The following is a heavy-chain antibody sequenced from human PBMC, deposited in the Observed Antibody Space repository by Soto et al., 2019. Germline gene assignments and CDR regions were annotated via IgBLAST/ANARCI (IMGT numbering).Heavy chain of an antibody. CDR2: INWNGGST. CDR1: GFPFDDYV. J-gene: IGHJ4*02. V-gene: IGHV3-20*04. D-gene: IGHD3-10*01. CDR3: ARPQGSGSYSPFDY. Sequence: SGGSLSLSCAASGFPFDDYVMSWVRQAPGKGLEWVSGINWNGGSTGYADSVKGRFTISRDNAKNSLYLQMNSLRAEDTALYYCARPQGSGSYSPFDYWGQGTLVTVSS.